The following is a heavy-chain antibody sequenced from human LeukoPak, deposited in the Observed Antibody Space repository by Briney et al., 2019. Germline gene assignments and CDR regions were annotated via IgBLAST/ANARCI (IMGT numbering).Heavy chain of an antibody. CDR1: GFTFTTYG. Sequence: GGSLRLSCAASGFTFTTYGMHWVRQAPGKGLEWVADISYDGSDKYYADSVKGRFPISRDNSKFTLYLQVNSLRAEDTAVNSCAKDLECTTTSCYHTLFDSWGQGTLVSVSS. D-gene: IGHD2-2*01. V-gene: IGHV3-30*18. J-gene: IGHJ4*02. CDR2: ISYDGSDK. CDR3: AKDLECTTTSCYHTLFDS.